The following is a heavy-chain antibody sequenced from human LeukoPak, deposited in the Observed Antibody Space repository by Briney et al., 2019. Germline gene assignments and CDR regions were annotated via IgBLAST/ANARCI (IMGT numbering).Heavy chain of an antibody. Sequence: GGSLRLSCAASGFTFSSYAMHWVRQAPGKGLEWVAVISYDGSNRYYADSVEGRFTISRDNSKNTLYLQMSSLRAEDTAVYYCARGLWWFSYDSSGYYPGYYFDYWGQGTLVTVSS. CDR3: ARGLWWFSYDSSGYYPGYYFDY. CDR2: ISYDGSNR. V-gene: IGHV3-30-3*01. CDR1: GFTFSSYA. D-gene: IGHD3-22*01. J-gene: IGHJ4*02.